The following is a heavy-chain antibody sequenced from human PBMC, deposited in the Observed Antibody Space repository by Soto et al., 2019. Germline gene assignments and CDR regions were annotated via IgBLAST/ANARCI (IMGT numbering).Heavy chain of an antibody. CDR3: AKDGEGRYFDWPYFEY. J-gene: IGHJ4*02. CDR1: GFTFSSYW. CDR2: IRPDGNER. Sequence: PGGSLRLSCAGSGFTFSSYWMNWVRQAPGKGLEWVANIRPDGNERYYVESVKGRFTISRDNAKSSLFLQMNSLRAEDTAVYYCAKDGEGRYFDWPYFEYWGQGTLVTVSS. V-gene: IGHV3-7*03. D-gene: IGHD3-9*01.